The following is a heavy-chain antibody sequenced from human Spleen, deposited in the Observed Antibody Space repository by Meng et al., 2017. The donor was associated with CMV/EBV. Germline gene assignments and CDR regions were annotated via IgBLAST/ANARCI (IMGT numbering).Heavy chain of an antibody. V-gene: IGHV3-23*01. CDR2: ITTGRGDT. J-gene: IGHJ3*02. CDR1: GFTFDDYA. CDR3: ARGGRSDAFDI. Sequence: GGSLRLSCAASGFTFDDYAMHWVRQSPGKGLEWVSSITTGRGDTYYADSVKGRFTISRDNSKNTLYLQMNSLRAEDTAFYYCARGGRSDAFDIWGQGTMVTVS. D-gene: IGHD4-17*01.